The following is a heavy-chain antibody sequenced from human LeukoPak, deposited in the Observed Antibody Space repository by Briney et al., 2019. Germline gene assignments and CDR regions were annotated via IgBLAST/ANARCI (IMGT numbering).Heavy chain of an antibody. CDR1: GFTFSSYS. D-gene: IGHD3-10*01. V-gene: IGHV3-21*01. CDR3: AKESRRITMVRGVGDGNIYFDY. J-gene: IGHJ4*02. Sequence: GGSLRLSCAASGFTFSSYSMNWVRQAPGKGLEWVSSISSSSSYIYYADSVKGRFTISRDNSKNTLYLQMNSLRAEDTAVYYCAKESRRITMVRGVGDGNIYFDYWGQGTLVTVSS. CDR2: ISSSSSYI.